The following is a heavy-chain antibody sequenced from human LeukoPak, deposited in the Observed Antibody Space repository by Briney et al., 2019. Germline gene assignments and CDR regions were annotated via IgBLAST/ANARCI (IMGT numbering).Heavy chain of an antibody. D-gene: IGHD3-22*01. J-gene: IGHJ4*02. CDR1: ARSISSGGYY. CDR3: ARAIQYYYDSSGDYFDY. V-gene: IGHV4-31*03. CDR2: IYYSGST. Sequence: SETLSLTCTVSARSISSGGYYCSWLRQHPGKGLEWIGYIYYSGSTYYNPSLKSRVTISVDTSKNQFSLKLSSVTAADTAVYYCARAIQYYYDSSGDYFDYWGQGTLVTVSS.